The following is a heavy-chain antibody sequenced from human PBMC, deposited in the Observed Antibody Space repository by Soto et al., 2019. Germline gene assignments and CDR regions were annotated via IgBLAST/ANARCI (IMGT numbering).Heavy chain of an antibody. CDR1: GGTFSSYA. CDR2: IIPIFGTA. CDR3: ARKEGITGTLRPYYYYYGMDV. D-gene: IGHD1-20*01. Sequence: GASVKVSCKASGGTFSSYAISWVRQAPGQGLEWMGGIIPIFGTANYAQKFQGRVTITADESTSTAYMELSSLRSEDTAVYYCARKEGITGTLRPYYYYYGMDVWGQGTTVTVSS. V-gene: IGHV1-69*13. J-gene: IGHJ6*02.